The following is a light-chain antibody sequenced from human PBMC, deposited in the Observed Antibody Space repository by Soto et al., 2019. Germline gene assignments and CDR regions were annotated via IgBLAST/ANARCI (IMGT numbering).Light chain of an antibody. V-gene: IGKV2-28*01. CDR3: IQVLQSPRT. Sequence: DIVMTQSPLSLPVTPGEPASISCRSSQSLLHSNGYNYLGWYLQKPVQSPQILIYLGSNRASRVPDRFSGSGAGTDFTLKISRVDAEDVRVYYCIQVLQSPRTFGQGNKLEIK. J-gene: IGKJ2*01. CDR1: QSLLHSNGYNY. CDR2: LGS.